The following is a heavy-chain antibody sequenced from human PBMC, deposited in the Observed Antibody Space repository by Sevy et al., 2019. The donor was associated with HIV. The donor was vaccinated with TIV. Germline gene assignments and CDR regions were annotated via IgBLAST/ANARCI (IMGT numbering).Heavy chain of an antibody. D-gene: IGHD2-15*01. CDR3: ARVFPYCRGGSCYSPYDAFDI. CDR1: GYTFTGHY. CDR2: INPNSGST. V-gene: IGHV1-2*02. J-gene: IGHJ3*02. Sequence: ASVKVSCKASGYTFTGHYMHWVRQAPGQGLEWMGWINPNSGSTDYAQKFKGRVTLTRDTSISPAYLELSRLTSDDTAVYYCARVFPYCRGGSCYSPYDAFDIWGQGTMVTVSS.